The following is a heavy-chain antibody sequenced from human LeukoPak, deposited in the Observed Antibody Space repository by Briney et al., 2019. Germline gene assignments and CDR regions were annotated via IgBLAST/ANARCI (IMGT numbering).Heavy chain of an antibody. CDR3: ARGVLGYSYGFDY. D-gene: IGHD5-18*01. CDR1: GFTVSSNY. Sequence: GGSLRLSCAASGFTVSSNYMSWVRQAPGKGLEWVSVTFSGGTTYYADSVKGRFTISRHNSENTLYLQMNSLRGEDTAVYYCARGVLGYSYGFDYWGQGTLVTVSS. V-gene: IGHV3-53*04. CDR2: TFSGGTT. J-gene: IGHJ4*02.